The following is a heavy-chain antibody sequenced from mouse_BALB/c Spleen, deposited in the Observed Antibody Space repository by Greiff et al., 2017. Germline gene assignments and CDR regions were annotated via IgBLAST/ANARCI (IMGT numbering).Heavy chain of an antibody. CDR1: GYSFTGYF. CDR3: ARREDYGNYWYFDV. Sequence: VQLQQSGPELVKPGASVKISCKASGYSFTGYFMNWVMQSHGKSLEWIGRINPYNGDTFYNQKFKGKATLTVDKSSSTAHMELRSLASEDSAVYYCARREDYGNYWYFDVWGAGTTVTVSS. CDR2: INPYNGDT. V-gene: IGHV1-20*02. D-gene: IGHD2-1*01. J-gene: IGHJ1*01.